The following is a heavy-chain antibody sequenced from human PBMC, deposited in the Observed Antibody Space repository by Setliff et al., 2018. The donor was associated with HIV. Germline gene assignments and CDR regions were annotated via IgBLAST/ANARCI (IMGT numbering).Heavy chain of an antibody. J-gene: IGHJ6*03. CDR2: ISGSSGYE. Sequence: SLRLSCAASGFTFSGYNLNWVRQAPGKGLEWVSSISGSSGYEYYADSVKGRFTISRDSAKNSLYLQTSSLRAEDTAVYYCAREVYRYDDGSESMDVWGKGTTVTVSS. V-gene: IGHV3-21*06. CDR3: AREVYRYDDGSESMDV. D-gene: IGHD5-18*01. CDR1: GFTFSGYN.